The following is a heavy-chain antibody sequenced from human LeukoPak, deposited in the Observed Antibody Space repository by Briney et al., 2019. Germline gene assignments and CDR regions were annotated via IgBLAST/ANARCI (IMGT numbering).Heavy chain of an antibody. J-gene: IGHJ4*02. CDR1: GFTFSSYA. V-gene: IGHV3-30-3*01. Sequence: PGKSLRLSCAASGFTFSSYAMHWVRLPPGKGLECVAVISYDGTSKSYADSVKGRFTISRDNSKNTLYLRMNSLRAEDTAVYYCARGGWGFTMVRGDPLDSWGQGTLVTVSS. D-gene: IGHD3-10*01. CDR3: ARGGWGFTMVRGDPLDS. CDR2: ISYDGTSK.